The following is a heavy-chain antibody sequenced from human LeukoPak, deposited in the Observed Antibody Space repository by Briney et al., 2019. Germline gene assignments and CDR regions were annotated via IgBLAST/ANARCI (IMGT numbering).Heavy chain of an antibody. J-gene: IGHJ3*02. D-gene: IGHD2-2*01. CDR1: GFAFSDYG. CDR2: ISPDGSRT. Sequence: GGSLRLSCVASGFAFSDYGMDWVRQAPGKGLEWVAVISPDGSRTYYADSVKGRFTISRDNAKNSLYLQMNSLRAEDTAVYYCARDSTPSGGFDIWGQGTMVTVSS. CDR3: ARDSTPSGGFDI. V-gene: IGHV3-30*03.